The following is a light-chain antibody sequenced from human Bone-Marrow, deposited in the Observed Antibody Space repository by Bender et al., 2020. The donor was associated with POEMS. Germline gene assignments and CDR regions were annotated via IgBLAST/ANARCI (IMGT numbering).Light chain of an antibody. Sequence: QSALTQPASVSGSPGQSITISCTGTSRDFGGYDYVSWYQHHPGRAPKLMIYDVNDRPSGVPDRFSGSKSGNTASLTISGLQADDEADYYCSSYAGSYSLLFGGGTKLTVL. CDR3: SSYAGSYSLL. J-gene: IGLJ2*01. CDR2: DVN. CDR1: SRDFGGYDY. V-gene: IGLV2-11*01.